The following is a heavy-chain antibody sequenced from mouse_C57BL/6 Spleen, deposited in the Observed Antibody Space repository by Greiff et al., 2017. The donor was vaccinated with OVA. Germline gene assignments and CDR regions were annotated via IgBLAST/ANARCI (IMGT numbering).Heavy chain of an antibody. CDR1: GFNIKNTH. Sequence: EVQLQESVAELVRPGASVKLSCTASGFNIKNTHMHWVKQRPEQGLEWIGRIDPANGNTKYAPKFQGKATITADTSSNTAYLQLSSLTSEDSAIYYCASRGSSSDYWGQGTTLTVSS. J-gene: IGHJ2*01. V-gene: IGHV14-3*01. CDR3: ASRGSSSDY. CDR2: IDPANGNT. D-gene: IGHD1-1*01.